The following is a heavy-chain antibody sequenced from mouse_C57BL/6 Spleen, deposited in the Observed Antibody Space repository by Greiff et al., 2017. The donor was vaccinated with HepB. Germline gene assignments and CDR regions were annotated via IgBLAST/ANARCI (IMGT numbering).Heavy chain of an antibody. CDR2: IDPSDSET. D-gene: IGHD1-1*01. CDR3: ASGSSWYFDV. CDR1: GYTFTSYW. V-gene: IGHV1-52*01. J-gene: IGHJ1*03. Sequence: VQLQQPGAELVRPGSSVKLSCKASGYTFTSYWMHWVKQRPIQGLEWIGNIDPSDSETHYNQKFTDKATLTVDKYSSTAYMQLSSLTSEASAVYYCASGSSWYFDVWGTGTTVTVSS.